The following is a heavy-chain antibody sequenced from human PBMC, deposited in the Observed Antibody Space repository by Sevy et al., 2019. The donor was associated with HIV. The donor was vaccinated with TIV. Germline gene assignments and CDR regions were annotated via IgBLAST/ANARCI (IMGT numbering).Heavy chain of an antibody. CDR1: GDSVSSNSAA. CDR3: ARDPRCIAAAGTCYYYGMDV. J-gene: IGHJ6*02. D-gene: IGHD6-13*01. Sequence: SETLSLTCAISGDSVSSNSAAWNWIRQSPSRGLEWLGRTYYRSKWYDDYAVSVKSRITINPDTSKNQVSMQLNSVNPEDTAVYYCARDPRCIAAAGTCYYYGMDVWGQGTTVTVSS. CDR2: TYYRSKWYD. V-gene: IGHV6-1*01.